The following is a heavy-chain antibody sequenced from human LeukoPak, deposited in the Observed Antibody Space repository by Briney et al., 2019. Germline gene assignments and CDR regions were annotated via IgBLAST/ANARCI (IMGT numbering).Heavy chain of an antibody. Sequence: GGSLRLSCAASGFAFSNFWMSWVRQAPGKGRVWVGFIRSKAYGGTTEYAASVKGRFTISRDDSKSIAYLQMNSLKTEDTAVYYCTRFSNYVKEFDPWGQGTLVTVSS. D-gene: IGHD4-11*01. CDR1: GFAFSNFW. J-gene: IGHJ5*02. V-gene: IGHV3-49*04. CDR2: IRSKAYGGTT. CDR3: TRFSNYVKEFDP.